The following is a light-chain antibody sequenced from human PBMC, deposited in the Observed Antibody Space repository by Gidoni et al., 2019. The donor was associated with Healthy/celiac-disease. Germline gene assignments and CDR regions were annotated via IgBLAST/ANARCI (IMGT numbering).Light chain of an antibody. V-gene: IGLV2-14*01. J-gene: IGLJ1*01. CDR3: SSYTSSSTLV. CDR2: DVS. CDR1: SSDVGGYNY. Sequence: QSALTQPASVSGFPGQSITISCTGTSSDVGGYNYVSWYQQHPGKAPKLMIYDVSNRPSGVSNRFSGSKSGNTASLTISGLQAEDEADYYCSSYTSSSTLVFGTGTQVTVL.